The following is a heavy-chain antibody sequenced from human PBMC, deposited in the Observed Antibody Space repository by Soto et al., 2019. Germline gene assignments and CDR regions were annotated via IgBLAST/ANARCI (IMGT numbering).Heavy chain of an antibody. CDR2: TYYRSKWYN. CDR1: GDSVSSNSAA. Sequence: SQTLSLTCAISGDSVSSNSAAWNWIRQSPSRGLEWLGRTYYRSKWYNDYAVSVKSRITTNPDTSKNQFSLQLNSVTPEDTAVYYCARDISAVALRSQCDDPWGQVALATISS. V-gene: IGHV6-1*01. J-gene: IGHJ5*02. CDR3: ARDISAVALRSQCDDP. D-gene: IGHD6-19*01.